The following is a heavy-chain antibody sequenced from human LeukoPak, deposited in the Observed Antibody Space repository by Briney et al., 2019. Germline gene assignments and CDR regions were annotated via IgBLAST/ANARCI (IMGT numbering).Heavy chain of an antibody. CDR3: AKDCSSGSDY. Sequence: SGGSLRLSCAASGFTFSSCGMHWVRQAPGKGLEWVAFIRYDGSNKYYADSVKGRFTISRDNSKNTLYLQMNSLRGEGTAVYYCAKDCSSGSDYWGQGTLVTVSS. CDR2: IRYDGSNK. V-gene: IGHV3-30*02. CDR1: GFTFSSCG. D-gene: IGHD3-22*01. J-gene: IGHJ4*02.